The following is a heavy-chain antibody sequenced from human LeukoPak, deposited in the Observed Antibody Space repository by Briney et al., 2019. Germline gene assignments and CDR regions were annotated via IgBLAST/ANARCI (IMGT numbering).Heavy chain of an antibody. V-gene: IGHV3-21*01. CDR3: ARGIWFGELNRGRAFDI. D-gene: IGHD3-10*01. CDR2: ISSSSSYI. J-gene: IGHJ3*02. CDR1: EFTFSNYS. Sequence: RGGSLRLSCAASEFTFSNYSMNWVRQAPGKGLEWVSSISSSSSYIYYADSVKGRFTISRDNAKNSLYLQMNSLRAEDTAVYYCARGIWFGELNRGRAFDIWCEGTMVTVSS.